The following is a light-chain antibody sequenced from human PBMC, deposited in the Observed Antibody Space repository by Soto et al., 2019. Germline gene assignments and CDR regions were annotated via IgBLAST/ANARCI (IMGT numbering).Light chain of an antibody. CDR1: QSLLYNNTYNY. Sequence: EIVMTQSPLTLPVTPGEPASISCRSSQSLLYNNTYNYLDWYVQKPGQSPQLLIYFGSNRAPGVPDRFSGSGSGTDFTLTIGSLQAEDVAVYYCQQYFNTPLTFGQGPKVDI. CDR3: QQYFNTPLT. V-gene: IGKV2-28*01. J-gene: IGKJ1*01. CDR2: FGS.